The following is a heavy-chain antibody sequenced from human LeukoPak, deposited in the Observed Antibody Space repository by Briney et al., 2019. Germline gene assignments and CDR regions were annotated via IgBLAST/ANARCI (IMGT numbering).Heavy chain of an antibody. V-gene: IGHV4-39*01. D-gene: IGHD6-13*01. Sequence: SETLSLTCTVSGGSISSSSYYRGWIRQPPGKGLEWIGSIYYSGSTYYNPSLKSRVTISVDTSKNQFSLKLSSVTAADTAVYYCARCIAAAIDYWGQGTLVTVSS. CDR2: IYYSGST. CDR1: GGSISSSSYY. CDR3: ARCIAAAIDY. J-gene: IGHJ4*02.